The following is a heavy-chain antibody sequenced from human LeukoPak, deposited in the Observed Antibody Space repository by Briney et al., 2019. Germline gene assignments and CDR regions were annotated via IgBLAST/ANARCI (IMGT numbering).Heavy chain of an antibody. CDR2: ISGSGLST. CDR1: GFTFNTSA. J-gene: IGHJ6*02. Sequence: GGSLRLSCAASGFTFNTSALNWVRQAPGKGLQWVSAISGSGLSTYYADSVKGRFTISRDNSKNTLFLQLSRLTPEDTATYYCAKPRYCSTTSCSSYGLDVWGQGTTVTVSS. CDR3: AKPRYCSTTSCSSYGLDV. V-gene: IGHV3-23*01. D-gene: IGHD2-2*01.